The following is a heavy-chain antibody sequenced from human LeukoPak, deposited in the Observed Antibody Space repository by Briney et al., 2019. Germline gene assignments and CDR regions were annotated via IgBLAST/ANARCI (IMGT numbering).Heavy chain of an antibody. D-gene: IGHD6-19*01. CDR2: INPNSGGT. V-gene: IGHV1-2*04. Sequence: ASVKVSCKASGYTFTGYYMHWVRQAPGQGLEWMGWINPNSGGTNYAQKFQGWVTMTRDTSISTAYMELSRLRSDDTAVYYCAREPIAVAGHDAFDIWGQGTMVTVSS. CDR1: GYTFTGYY. J-gene: IGHJ3*02. CDR3: AREPIAVAGHDAFDI.